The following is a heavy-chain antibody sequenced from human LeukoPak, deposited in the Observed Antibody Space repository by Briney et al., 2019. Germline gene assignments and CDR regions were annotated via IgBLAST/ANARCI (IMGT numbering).Heavy chain of an antibody. CDR3: TRAPSLSWFDP. V-gene: IGHV3-49*04. Sequence: GGSLRLSCTASGFTFGDYAMSWARQAPGKGLEWVGFIRSKTHGGTTEYAASVKGRFIISRDDSRSIAYLQMNSLKTEDTAVYYCTRAPSLSWFDPWGRGTLVTVSS. J-gene: IGHJ5*02. D-gene: IGHD3-10*01. CDR2: IRSKTHGGTT. CDR1: GFTFGDYA.